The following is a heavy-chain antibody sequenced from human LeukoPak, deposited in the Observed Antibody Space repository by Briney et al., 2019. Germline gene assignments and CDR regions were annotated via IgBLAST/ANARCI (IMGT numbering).Heavy chain of an antibody. V-gene: IGHV3-30*18. CDR1: GFTFSSYG. J-gene: IGHJ2*01. CDR2: ISYDGSNK. Sequence: PGGSLRLSCAASGFTFSSYGMHWVRQAPGKGLEWVAVISYDGSNKYYADSVKGRFTISRDNSKDTLYLQMNSLRAEDTAVYYCAEQYGDDYWYIDFWGRGTLITVSA. D-gene: IGHD2-21*02. CDR3: AEQYGDDYWYIDF.